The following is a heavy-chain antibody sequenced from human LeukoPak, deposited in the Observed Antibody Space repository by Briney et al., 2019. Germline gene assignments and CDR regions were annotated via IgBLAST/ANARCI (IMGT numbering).Heavy chain of an antibody. V-gene: IGHV3-21*01. CDR1: GFTFSSYS. CDR2: ISSSSSYI. J-gene: IGHJ4*02. CDR3: AREALRFLEWLAPFDY. Sequence: GGSLRLSCAASGFTFSSYSMNWVRQAPGKGLEWVSSISSSSSYIYYADSVKGRFTISRDNAKNSPYLQMNSLRAEDTAVYYCAREALRFLEWLAPFDYWGQGTLVTVSS. D-gene: IGHD3-3*01.